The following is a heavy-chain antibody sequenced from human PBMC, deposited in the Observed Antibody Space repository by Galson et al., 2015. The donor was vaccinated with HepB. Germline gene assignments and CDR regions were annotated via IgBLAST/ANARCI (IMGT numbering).Heavy chain of an antibody. CDR3: ASPPRDYYDSSGYYTFDY. D-gene: IGHD3-22*01. V-gene: IGHV1-69*13. Sequence: SVKVSCKASGGTFSSYAISWVRQAPGQGLEWMGGIIPIFGTANYAQKFQGRVTITANESTSTAYMELSSLRSEDTAVYYCASPPRDYYDSSGYYTFDYWGQGTLVTVSS. CDR1: GGTFSSYA. J-gene: IGHJ4*02. CDR2: IIPIFGTA.